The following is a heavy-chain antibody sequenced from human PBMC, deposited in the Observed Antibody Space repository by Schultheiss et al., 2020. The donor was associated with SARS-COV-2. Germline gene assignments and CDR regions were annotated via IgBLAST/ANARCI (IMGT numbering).Heavy chain of an antibody. CDR2: INPNSGGT. CDR3: ARLLQSGSYSNFDY. Sequence: ASVKVSCKASGYTFTGYYMDWVRQAPGQGLEWMGWINPNSGGTNYAQKFQGRVTMTRDTSISTAYMELSRLRSDDTAVYYCARLLQSGSYSNFDYWGQGTLVTVSS. D-gene: IGHD1-26*01. V-gene: IGHV1-2*02. J-gene: IGHJ4*02. CDR1: GYTFTGYY.